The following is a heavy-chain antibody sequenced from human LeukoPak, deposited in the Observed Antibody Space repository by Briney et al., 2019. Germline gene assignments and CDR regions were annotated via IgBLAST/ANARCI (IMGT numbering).Heavy chain of an antibody. D-gene: IGHD4-17*01. V-gene: IGHV1-18*01. J-gene: IGHJ4*02. CDR2: ISAYNGRT. Sequence: ASVKVSCKASGYTYTSYGISWVRQAPGQGLEWMGWISAYNGRTYYAQNLQGRVTMTTDTATSTAYMELRSLRSDDTAVYYCARTPHTDHGDYASTDYWGQGTLVTVSS. CDR3: ARTPHTDHGDYASTDY. CDR1: GYTYTSYG.